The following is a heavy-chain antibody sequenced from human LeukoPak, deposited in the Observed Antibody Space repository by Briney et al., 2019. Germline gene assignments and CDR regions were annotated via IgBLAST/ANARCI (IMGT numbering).Heavy chain of an antibody. V-gene: IGHV3-53*01. CDR2: IYSGGST. Sequence: GGSLRLSCAASGFTVSSNYMSWVRQAPGKGLEWVSVIYSGGSTYYADSVKGRFTISRDNSKNTLYLQMNSLRAEDTAVYYCARVPGTAMVIDWGQGTLVTVSS. D-gene: IGHD5-18*01. J-gene: IGHJ4*02. CDR1: GFTVSSNY. CDR3: ARVPGTAMVID.